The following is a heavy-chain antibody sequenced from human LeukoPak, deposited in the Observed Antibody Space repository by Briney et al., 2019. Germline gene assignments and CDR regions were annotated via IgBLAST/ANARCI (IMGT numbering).Heavy chain of an antibody. V-gene: IGHV3-30-3*01. J-gene: IGHJ4*02. D-gene: IGHD5-24*01. CDR3: ARAKDGTNILDY. CDR2: ISYSGVNK. Sequence: AGGSLRLSCAASGFTFSDYAMHWVRQAPGKGLEWVTLISYSGVNKYYADSVKGRFTISRDNSKNTLYLQMDSLRAEDTAVYYCARAKDGTNILDYWGQGTLVTVSS. CDR1: GFTFSDYA.